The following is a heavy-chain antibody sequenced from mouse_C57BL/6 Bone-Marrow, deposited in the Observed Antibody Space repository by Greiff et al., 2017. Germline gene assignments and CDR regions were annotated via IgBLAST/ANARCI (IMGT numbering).Heavy chain of an antibody. J-gene: IGHJ3*01. CDR2: INPGSGGT. V-gene: IGHV1-54*01. Sequence: QVQLQQSGAELVRPGTSVKVSCKASGYAFTNYLIEWVKQRPGQGLEWIGVINPGSGGTNYNEKFKGKATLTADKSSSTAYMQLSSLTSEDSAVYFCARPDGYYVSWFAYWGQGTLVTVSA. D-gene: IGHD2-3*01. CDR3: ARPDGYYVSWFAY. CDR1: GYAFTNYL.